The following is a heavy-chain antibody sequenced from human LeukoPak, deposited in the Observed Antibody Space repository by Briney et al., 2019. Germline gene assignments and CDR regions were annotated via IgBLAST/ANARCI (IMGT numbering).Heavy chain of an antibody. CDR1: RFTFSNYW. D-gene: IGHD2-2*01. CDR3: AREVTMPGLDY. J-gene: IGHJ4*02. CDR2: LEQDGNDK. V-gene: IGHV3-7*01. Sequence: GGSLRLSCAASRFTFSNYWMSWVRQAPGKGLEWVASLEQDGNDKSYVDSLRPLFTISRDNAKNSLYLQMNSLRAEDTAVYYCAREVTMPGLDYWGQXTL.